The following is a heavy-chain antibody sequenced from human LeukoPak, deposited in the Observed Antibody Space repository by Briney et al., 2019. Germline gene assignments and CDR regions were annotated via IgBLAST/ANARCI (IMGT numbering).Heavy chain of an antibody. J-gene: IGHJ4*02. D-gene: IGHD6-6*01. Sequence: ASVKVSCKASGYTFTSYDINWVRQATGQGLEWMGWMNPNSGNTGYAQEFQGRATMTRNTSISTAYMELSSLRSEDTAVYYCARATYSSSLIDYWGQGTLVTVSS. CDR2: MNPNSGNT. V-gene: IGHV1-8*01. CDR3: ARATYSSSLIDY. CDR1: GYTFTSYD.